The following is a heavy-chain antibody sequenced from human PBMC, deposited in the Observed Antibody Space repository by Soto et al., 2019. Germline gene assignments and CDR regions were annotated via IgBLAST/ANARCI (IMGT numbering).Heavy chain of an antibody. D-gene: IGHD6-13*01. CDR1: GGSISSNY. V-gene: IGHV4-59*01. CDR2: VYNSGST. Sequence: SETLSLTCTVSGGSISSNYWTWIRQPPGKGLEWIGYVYNSGSTNYNPSLKSRVTISEDTSKSQFSLKVNSMTAADTAVYYCARYRREAGAGYKLDNWGQGILVTVSS. J-gene: IGHJ4*02. CDR3: ARYRREAGAGYKLDN.